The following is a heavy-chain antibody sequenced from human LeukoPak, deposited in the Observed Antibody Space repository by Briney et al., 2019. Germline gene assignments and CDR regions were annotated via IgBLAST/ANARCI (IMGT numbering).Heavy chain of an antibody. V-gene: IGHV3-23*01. CDR1: GFTFNNYA. Sequence: GGSLRLSCAASGFTFNNYAMNWVRQAPGKGLEWVSGITINGGRTYYADSVKGRFTISRDNSKNTLNLQMNSLRAEDTAVYYCAKDRGSGWFGGDYWGQGTLVTVSS. D-gene: IGHD3-10*01. CDR3: AKDRGSGWFGGDY. CDR2: ITINGGRT. J-gene: IGHJ4*02.